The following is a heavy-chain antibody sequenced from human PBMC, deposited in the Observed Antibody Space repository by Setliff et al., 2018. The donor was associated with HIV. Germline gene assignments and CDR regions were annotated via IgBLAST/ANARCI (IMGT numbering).Heavy chain of an antibody. V-gene: IGHV1-69*13. J-gene: IGHJ4*02. CDR2: IIPIFGTA. CDR1: GGTFSSYA. Sequence: SVKVSCKASGGTFSSYAISWVRRAPGQGLEWMGGIIPIFGTANYAQKFQGRVTITADESTSTAYMELSSLRSEDTAVYYCARGGNYYDSSGGFDYWGQGTLVTVSS. CDR3: ARGGNYYDSSGGFDY. D-gene: IGHD3-22*01.